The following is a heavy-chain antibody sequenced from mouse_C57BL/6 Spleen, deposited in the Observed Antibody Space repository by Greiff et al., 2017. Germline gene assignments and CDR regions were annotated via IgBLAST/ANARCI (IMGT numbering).Heavy chain of an antibody. V-gene: IGHV1-26*01. CDR3: ARGANFFFDY. CDR2: INPNNGGT. Sequence: EVQLQQSGPELVKPGASVKISCKASGYTFTDYYMNWVKQSHGKSLEWIGDINPNNGGTSYNQKFKGKATLTVDNSSSTAYMELRSLTSEDSAVYYCARGANFFFDYWGQGTTLTVSS. J-gene: IGHJ2*01. CDR1: GYTFTDYY. D-gene: IGHD4-1*02.